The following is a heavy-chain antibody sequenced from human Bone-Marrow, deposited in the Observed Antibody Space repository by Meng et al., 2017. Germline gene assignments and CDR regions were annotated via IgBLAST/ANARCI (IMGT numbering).Heavy chain of an antibody. CDR3: ARVGRGETYFDH. CDR1: GGAISSGAYY. D-gene: IGHD5-24*01. V-gene: IGHV4-31*01. Sequence: QVQCKGPGHGLWKLSQTLSLTFTFSGGAISSGAYYWSWIRQHPGKGLEWIGDIYYSGSTYYNPSLKSLVTISVDTSQNQFSLKLSSVTAADTAVYYCARVGRGETYFDHWGRGTLVTVSS. CDR2: IYYSGST. J-gene: IGHJ2*01.